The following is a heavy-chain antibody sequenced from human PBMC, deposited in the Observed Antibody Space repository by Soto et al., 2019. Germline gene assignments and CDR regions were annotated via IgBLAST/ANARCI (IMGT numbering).Heavy chain of an antibody. D-gene: IGHD2-15*01. CDR3: ARGPEPGYCSGGSCLPDY. CDR2: FDPEDGET. CDR1: GYTLTELS. Sequence: ASVKVSCKVSGYTLTELSMHWVRQAPGKGLEWMGGFDPEDGETIYAQKFQGRVTITADKSTSTAYMELSSLRSEDTAVYYCARGPEPGYCSGGSCLPDYWGQGTLVTVSS. V-gene: IGHV1-24*01. J-gene: IGHJ4*02.